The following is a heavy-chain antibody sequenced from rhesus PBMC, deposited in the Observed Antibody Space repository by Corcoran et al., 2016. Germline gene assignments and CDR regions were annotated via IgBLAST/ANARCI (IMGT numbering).Heavy chain of an antibody. CDR3: ARAYCTGSGCYFDY. CDR2: IFGSIGST. V-gene: IGHV4S7*01. CDR1: GGSISGGYG. D-gene: IGHD2-21*01. Sequence: QLQLQESGPGLVKPSETLSLTCAVSGGSISGGYGWSWIRQPPGKGLEWIGHIFGSIGSTYYNPPLKSRVTISTDTSKNQFSLKLSSVTAADTAVYYCARAYCTGSGCYFDYWGQGVLVTVSS. J-gene: IGHJ4*01.